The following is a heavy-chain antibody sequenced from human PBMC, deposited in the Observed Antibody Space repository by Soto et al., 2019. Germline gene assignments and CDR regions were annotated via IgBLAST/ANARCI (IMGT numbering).Heavy chain of an antibody. CDR1: GGSISSGDYY. CDR2: IYYSGST. J-gene: IGHJ5*02. CDR3: ARVVPAANKWFEP. V-gene: IGHV4-30-4*01. Sequence: SETLSLTCTVSGGSISSGDYYWSWIRQPPGKGLEWIGYIYYSGSTYYNPSLKSRVTISVDTSKNQFSLKLSSVTAADTAVYYCARVVPAANKWFEPWGPGTLVPVSS. D-gene: IGHD2-2*01.